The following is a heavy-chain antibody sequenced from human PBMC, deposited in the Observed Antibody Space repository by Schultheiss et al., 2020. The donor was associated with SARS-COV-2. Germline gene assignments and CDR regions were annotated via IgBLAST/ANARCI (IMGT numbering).Heavy chain of an antibody. V-gene: IGHV3-23*01. J-gene: IGHJ4*02. Sequence: GGSLRLSCAASGFTFSSYAMSWIRQAPGKGLEWVSTISGNGGSTYYADSVKGRFTISRDNSRNTLSLQMNSLGAEDTAVYYCFDLGGCRGGICLFDYWGPGTLVTVSS. CDR1: GFTFSSYA. CDR3: FDLGGCRGGICLFDY. D-gene: IGHD2-15*01. CDR2: ISGNGGST.